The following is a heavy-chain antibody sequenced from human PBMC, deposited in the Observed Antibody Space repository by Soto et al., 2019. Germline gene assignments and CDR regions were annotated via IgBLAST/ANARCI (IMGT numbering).Heavy chain of an antibody. CDR3: ESDIPPMGV. CDR2: ISAYNGNT. J-gene: IGHJ6*01. D-gene: IGHD2-21*01. V-gene: IGHV1-18*01. CDR1: GYTFTTYD. Sequence: QVQLVQSGAEVKKPGASVKVSCKASGYTFTTYDISWVRQAPGQGLEWMGWISAYNGNTKCAQKLQGRATMTADTPTGTAYMELRSLSCADTAVYCCESDIPPMGVWGQGTKVTVSS.